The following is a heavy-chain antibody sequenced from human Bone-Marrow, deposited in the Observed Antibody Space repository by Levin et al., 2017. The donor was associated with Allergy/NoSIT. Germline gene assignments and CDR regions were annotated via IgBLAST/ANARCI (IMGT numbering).Heavy chain of an antibody. Sequence: GESLKISCKATGYTFTNYYMHWVRQAPGQGLEWMGWINPNSGDTNYAQKFQGSVTMTRDTSISTAYMELSRLRSDDTAVYYCAKEMREDYNSGYYGMDVWGQGTTVTVSS. D-gene: IGHD5-24*01. J-gene: IGHJ6*02. CDR1: GYTFTNYY. CDR2: INPNSGDT. V-gene: IGHV1-2*02. CDR3: AKEMREDYNSGYYGMDV.